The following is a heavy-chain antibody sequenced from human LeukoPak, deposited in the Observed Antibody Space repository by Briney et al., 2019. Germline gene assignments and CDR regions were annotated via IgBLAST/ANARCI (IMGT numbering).Heavy chain of an antibody. CDR3: ARDRGSSAPPSARGSYREHYFDY. CDR2: MNPSSGNI. J-gene: IGHJ4*02. V-gene: IGHV1-8*01. D-gene: IGHD6-19*01. Sequence: GASVKVSCKASGYTFTSYHINWVRQATGQGLEWMGWMNPSSGNIGYAQKFQGRVTMTRNISISTAYMELSSLRSEDTAVYYCARDRGSSAPPSARGSYREHYFDYWGQGTLVTVSS. CDR1: GYTFTSYH.